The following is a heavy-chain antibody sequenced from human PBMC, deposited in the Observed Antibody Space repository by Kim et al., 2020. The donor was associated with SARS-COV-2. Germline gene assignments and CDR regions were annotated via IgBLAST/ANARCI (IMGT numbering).Heavy chain of an antibody. CDR2: NT. Sequence: NTKYSQKFQGRVTITRDTSASTAYMELSSLRSEDTAVYYCASDRYFVWGQWGQGTLVTVSS. V-gene: IGHV1-3*01. J-gene: IGHJ4*02. D-gene: IGHD3-9*01. CDR3: ASDRYFVWGQ.